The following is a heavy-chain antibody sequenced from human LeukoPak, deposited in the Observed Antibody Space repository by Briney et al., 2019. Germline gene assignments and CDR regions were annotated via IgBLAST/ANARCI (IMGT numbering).Heavy chain of an antibody. CDR2: IYNSGSP. J-gene: IGHJ4*02. Sequence: SETLSLTCTVSGGSISTYHWSWIRQPAGKGLEWVGHIYNSGSPNYNPSLKSRVTMSVDTSKNQFSLKLSSVTAADTAVYYCARSTRVYGSGSYLAFDYWGQGTLVTVSS. D-gene: IGHD3-10*01. CDR1: GGSISTYH. CDR3: ARSTRVYGSGSYLAFDY. V-gene: IGHV4-4*07.